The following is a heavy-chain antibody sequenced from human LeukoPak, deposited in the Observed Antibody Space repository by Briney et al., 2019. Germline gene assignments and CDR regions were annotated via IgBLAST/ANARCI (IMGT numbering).Heavy chain of an antibody. CDR2: ISASGGST. D-gene: IGHD3-16*01. CDR3: AKRGGMYPAYYFDY. V-gene: IGHV3-23*01. CDR1: GFTFSSYG. J-gene: IGHJ4*02. Sequence: PGGTLRLSCAAPGFTFSSYGMSWVRQSPGKGLEWVSGISASGGSTYYADSVKGRFTISRDNSKNTLYLQMNSLRADDTAVYYCAKRGGMYPAYYFDYWGQGTLVTVSS.